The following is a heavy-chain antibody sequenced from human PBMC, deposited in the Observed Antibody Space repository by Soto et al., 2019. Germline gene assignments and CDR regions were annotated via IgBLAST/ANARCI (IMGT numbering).Heavy chain of an antibody. V-gene: IGHV3-21*01. CDR3: ARDMEEFFDI. CDR2: ISSSSSYI. CDR1: GFTFSSYS. J-gene: IGHJ3*02. D-gene: IGHD3-16*01. Sequence: EVQLVESGGGLVKPGGSLRLSCAASGFTFSSYSMNWVRQAPGKGLEWVSSISSSSSYIYYADSVKGRFTISRDNAKNSLYLQMNSLRAEDKAVYYCARDMEEFFDIWGQGTMVTVSS.